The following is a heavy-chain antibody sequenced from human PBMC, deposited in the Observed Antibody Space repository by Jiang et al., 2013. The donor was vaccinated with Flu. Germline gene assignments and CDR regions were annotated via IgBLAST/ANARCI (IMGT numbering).Heavy chain of an antibody. Sequence: EVKKPGASVKVSCKASGYTFTGYYMHWVRQAPGQGLEWMGWINPNSGGTNYAQKFQGWVTMTRDTSISTAYMELSRLRSDDTAVYYCARARGGDPTDAFDIWGQGTMVTVSS. V-gene: IGHV1-2*04. CDR2: INPNSGGT. CDR1: GYTFTGYY. CDR3: ARARGGDPTDAFDI. D-gene: IGHD2-21*02. J-gene: IGHJ3*02.